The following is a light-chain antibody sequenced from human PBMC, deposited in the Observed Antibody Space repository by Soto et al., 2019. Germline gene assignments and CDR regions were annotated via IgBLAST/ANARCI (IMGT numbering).Light chain of an antibody. CDR2: KAS. Sequence: DIQMTQSPSTLSASVGDTVTITCRASQSFSNWLAWYQQKPGKATKFLIYKASTLESGVPSRFSGSGSGTEFTLPISSLQPDDFATYYCQQYNSYSWTFGQGTKVEIK. CDR3: QQYNSYSWT. CDR1: QSFSNW. J-gene: IGKJ1*01. V-gene: IGKV1-5*03.